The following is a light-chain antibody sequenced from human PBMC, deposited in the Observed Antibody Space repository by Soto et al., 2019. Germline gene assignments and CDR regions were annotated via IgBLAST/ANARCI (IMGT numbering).Light chain of an antibody. CDR2: DVS. Sequence: EIVMTQSPDSLAVSLGERATINCKSSQSVNNNLAWYQQIPGRAPRLLIYDVSTRATGIPARFSGSGSETEFTLTISSLQSEDFGIYFCHQYNVWPATFGQGTRLEIK. CDR1: QSVNNN. CDR3: HQYNVWPAT. V-gene: IGKV3-15*01. J-gene: IGKJ5*01.